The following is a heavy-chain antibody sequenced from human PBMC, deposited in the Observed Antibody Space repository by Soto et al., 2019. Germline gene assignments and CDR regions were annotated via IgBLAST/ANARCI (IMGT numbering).Heavy chain of an antibody. Sequence: GESLKISCKGSGYPFTSYWISWVRQTPGKGLEWMGRINPSDSYTHYGPSFQGHVTVSVDKSIDTVYLQWSGLKASDTAMYFCARVPTYYYYAMDVWGQGTTVTVSS. CDR2: INPSDSYT. D-gene: IGHD1-26*01. J-gene: IGHJ6*02. CDR1: GYPFTSYW. CDR3: ARVPTYYYYAMDV. V-gene: IGHV5-10-1*01.